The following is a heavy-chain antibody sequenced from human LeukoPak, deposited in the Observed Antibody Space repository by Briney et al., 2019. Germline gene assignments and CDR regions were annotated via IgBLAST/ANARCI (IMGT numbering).Heavy chain of an antibody. J-gene: IGHJ4*02. Sequence: SETLSLTCAVYGGSFSGYYWSWIRQPPGKGLEWIGEINHSGSTNYNPSLKSRVTISVDTSKNQFSLKLSSVTAADTAVYYCARAPRDQYSSGWEYYFDYWGQGTLVTVSS. V-gene: IGHV4-34*01. CDR3: ARAPRDQYSSGWEYYFDY. CDR2: INHSGST. D-gene: IGHD6-19*01. CDR1: GGSFSGYY.